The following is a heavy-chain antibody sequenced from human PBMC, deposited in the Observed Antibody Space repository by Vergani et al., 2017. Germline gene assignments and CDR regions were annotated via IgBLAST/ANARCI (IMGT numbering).Heavy chain of an antibody. V-gene: IGHV1-18*01. J-gene: IGHJ4*02. Sequence: QSQLVQSGDEVKKPGASVKVSCKTSGYSFINYGISWVRQAPGQGLEWLGWVSPYNGNTNYGQKIQGRVTMTTDTSTSTAYMELRSLRSDDTAVYYCARDQPVMVRGVIIALDYWGQGTLVTVSS. D-gene: IGHD3-10*01. CDR1: GYSFINYG. CDR2: VSPYNGNT. CDR3: ARDQPVMVRGVIIALDY.